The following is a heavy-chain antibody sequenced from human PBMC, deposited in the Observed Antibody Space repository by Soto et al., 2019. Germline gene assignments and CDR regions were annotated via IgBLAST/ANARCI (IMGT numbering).Heavy chain of an antibody. CDR2: IYPGDSDT. J-gene: IGHJ6*03. D-gene: IGHD2-2*01. V-gene: IGHV5-51*03. Sequence: EVQLVQSGAEVKKPGESLKISCKGSGYSFTSYWIGWVRQMPGKGLEWMGIIYPGDSDTRYSPSFQGQVTISADKSISTAYLQWSSLKASDTAMYYCARFHCSSTSCYVGYYYYYMDVWGKGTTVTVSS. CDR1: GYSFTSYW. CDR3: ARFHCSSTSCYVGYYYYYMDV.